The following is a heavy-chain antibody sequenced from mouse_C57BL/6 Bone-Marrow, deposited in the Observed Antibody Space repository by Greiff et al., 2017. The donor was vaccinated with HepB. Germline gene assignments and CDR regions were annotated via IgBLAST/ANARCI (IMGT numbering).Heavy chain of an antibody. CDR3: VRQRLRWDWFWFDY. J-gene: IGHJ2*01. D-gene: IGHD4-1*01. CDR2: IRSKSNNYAT. V-gene: IGHV10-1*01. CDR1: GFSFNTYA. Sequence: EVHLVESGGGLVQPKGSLKLSCAASGFSFNTYAMNWVRQAPGKGLEWVARIRSKSNNYATYYADSVKDRFTISRDDSESMLYLQMNNLKTEDTAMYYCVRQRLRWDWFWFDYWGQGTTLTVSS.